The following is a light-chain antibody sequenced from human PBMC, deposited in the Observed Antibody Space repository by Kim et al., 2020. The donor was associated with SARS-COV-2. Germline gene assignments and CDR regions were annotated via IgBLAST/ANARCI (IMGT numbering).Light chain of an antibody. V-gene: IGKV3-15*01. J-gene: IGKJ1*01. CDR1: LSVSTN. CDR2: SAS. Sequence: VAPGERATISCRASLSVSTNLAWYQQKPGQTPRLLIYSASTRATGIPARFSGSGSGTEFTLTISSLQSEDFAVYYCQQYNNWWTFGQGTKVDIK. CDR3: QQYNNWWT.